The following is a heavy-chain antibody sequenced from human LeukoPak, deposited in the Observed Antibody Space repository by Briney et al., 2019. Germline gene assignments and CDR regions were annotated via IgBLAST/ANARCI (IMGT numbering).Heavy chain of an antibody. CDR1: ELTFSSYY. CDR2: ISSSSNYI. V-gene: IGHV3-21*01. CDR3: ARASLFDY. Sequence: GGSLRLSCAASELTFSSYYMNWVSHAPGKGLEWVSSISSSSNYIYYADSVKGRFTISRNNAKNSLYLQASSLRDEYTAVYYCARASLFDYWGQGTLVTVSS. J-gene: IGHJ4*02.